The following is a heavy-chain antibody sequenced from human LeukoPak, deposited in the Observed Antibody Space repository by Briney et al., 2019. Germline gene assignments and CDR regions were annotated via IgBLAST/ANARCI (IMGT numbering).Heavy chain of an antibody. D-gene: IGHD3-22*01. J-gene: IGHJ3*02. V-gene: IGHV3-30-3*01. CDR3: ARAYPYYYGSSGYTDAFDI. Sequence: GRSLRLSCAASGFTFSSYAMHWVRQAPGKGLEWVAVISYDGSNKYYADSVKGRFTISRDNSKNTLYLQMNSLRAEDTAVYYCARAYPYYYGSSGYTDAFDIWGQGTMVTVSS. CDR1: GFTFSSYA. CDR2: ISYDGSNK.